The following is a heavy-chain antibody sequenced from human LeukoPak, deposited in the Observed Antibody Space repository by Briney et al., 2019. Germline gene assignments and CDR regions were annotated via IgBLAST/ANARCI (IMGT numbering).Heavy chain of an antibody. CDR2: ISGSGATT. J-gene: IGHJ4*02. V-gene: IGHV3-23*01. Sequence: GGSLRLSCVASGFTFSSYAMSWVRQGPGKGLEWVSSISGSGATTYYADSVKGRFTISRDNSKDTLYLGMNSLRAEDTAVYYCAKGYDILTGYYMYFDYWGQGTLVTVSS. CDR1: GFTFSSYA. D-gene: IGHD3-9*01. CDR3: AKGYDILTGYYMYFDY.